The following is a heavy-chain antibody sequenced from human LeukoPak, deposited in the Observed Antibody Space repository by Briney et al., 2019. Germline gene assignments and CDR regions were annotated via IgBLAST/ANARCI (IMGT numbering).Heavy chain of an antibody. D-gene: IGHD3-16*01. CDR2: IWYDGSNK. CDR3: ASNWAYDYVVQSY. J-gene: IGHJ4*02. V-gene: IGHV3-33*01. CDR1: GFTFSSYG. Sequence: GGSLRLSCAASGFTFSSYGMHWVRQAPGKGLEWVAVIWYDGSNKYYADSVKGRFTISRDDSKNTLYLQMNSLKAEDTAVYYCASNWAYDYVVQSYWGQGTLVTVSS.